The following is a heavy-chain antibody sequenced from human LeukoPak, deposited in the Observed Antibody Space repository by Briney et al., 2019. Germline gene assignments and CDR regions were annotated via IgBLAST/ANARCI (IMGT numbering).Heavy chain of an antibody. J-gene: IGHJ4*02. CDR1: GGTFSSYA. Sequence: GASVKVSCKASGGTFSSYAISWVRQAPGQGLELMGGSIPIFGTANYAQKFQGRVTITADKSTSTAYMELSSLRSEDTAVYYCARVKGQQLEFDYWGQGTLVTVSS. CDR3: ARVKGQQLEFDY. CDR2: SIPIFGTA. V-gene: IGHV1-69*06. D-gene: IGHD6-13*01.